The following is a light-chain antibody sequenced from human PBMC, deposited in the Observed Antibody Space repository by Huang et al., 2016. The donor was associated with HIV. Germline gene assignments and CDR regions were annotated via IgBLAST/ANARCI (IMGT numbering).Light chain of an antibody. Sequence: DIQMTQSPASLSASTGIRVTVTCRASQDIGNFVAWFQQKPGKVPRLLIYAASVWHSGVPSRFSGRGSGTDFTLTITNFQAEDVATYYCQRYDSAPRAFGQGTKVDLK. CDR1: QDIGNF. V-gene: IGKV1-27*01. CDR2: AAS. CDR3: QRYDSAPRA. J-gene: IGKJ1*01.